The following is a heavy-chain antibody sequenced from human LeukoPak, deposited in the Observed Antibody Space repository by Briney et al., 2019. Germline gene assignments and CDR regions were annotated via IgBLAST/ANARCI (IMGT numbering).Heavy chain of an antibody. D-gene: IGHD1-7*01. Sequence: ASVKVSCKASGYTFTSYGISWVRQAPGQGLEWMGWISAYNGNTNYAQKFQGGVTMTTDTSTSTAYMELRSLRSDDTAMYFCARGSITGTTIVELDYWGQGTLVTVSS. CDR2: ISAYNGNT. J-gene: IGHJ4*02. CDR1: GYTFTSYG. V-gene: IGHV1-18*01. CDR3: ARGSITGTTIVELDY.